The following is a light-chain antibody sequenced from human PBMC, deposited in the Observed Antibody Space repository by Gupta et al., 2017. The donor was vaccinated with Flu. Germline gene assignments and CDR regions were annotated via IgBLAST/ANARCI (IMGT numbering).Light chain of an antibody. CDR3: QQAYSSPKT. CDR2: AAS. J-gene: IGKJ1*01. CDR1: QTISSTY. V-gene: IGKV3-20*01. Sequence: EIVLTQSPGTLSLSPGERATLSCRASQTISSTYLAWYQQKPGQAPRLLMYAASSRATDIPDRFSGSGSGTXFTLTIXRLEPEDFAVYYCQQAYSSPKTFGXGTKVEIK.